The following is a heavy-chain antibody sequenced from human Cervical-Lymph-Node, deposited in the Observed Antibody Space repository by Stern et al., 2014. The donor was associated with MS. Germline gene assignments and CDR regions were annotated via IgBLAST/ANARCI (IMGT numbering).Heavy chain of an antibody. V-gene: IGHV5-51*01. Sequence: EVQLVQSGPEVKRPGGSLKISCQASGYTFTSYWIRWVRQMPGKGLEWSAIIFPGGSDIRYSPSFQGQVPISADKSSSPAYLQWNNLKASDTAIYYCARQRYFDYWGQGTLVTVSS. CDR2: IFPGGSDI. CDR1: GYTFTSYW. CDR3: ARQRYFDY. J-gene: IGHJ4*02.